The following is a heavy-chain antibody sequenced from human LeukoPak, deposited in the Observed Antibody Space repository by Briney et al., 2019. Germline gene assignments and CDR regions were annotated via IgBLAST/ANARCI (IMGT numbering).Heavy chain of an antibody. CDR2: IYYSGST. J-gene: IGHJ4*02. CDR1: GVSINSGGYY. D-gene: IGHD3-16*02. CDR3: ARVANQRYYDYVWGSYRYIEPFDY. Sequence: SETLSLTCIVSGVSINSGGYYWSWVRQPPGKGLELIGFIYYSGSTYYNPSLKSRVTISVDTSKKQVSLKLRSVTAADTAVYFCARVANQRYYDYVWGSYRYIEPFDYWGQGTLVTVSS. V-gene: IGHV4-30-4*08.